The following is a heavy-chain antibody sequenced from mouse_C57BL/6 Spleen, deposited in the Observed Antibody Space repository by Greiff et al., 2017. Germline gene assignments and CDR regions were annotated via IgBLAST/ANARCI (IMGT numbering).Heavy chain of an antibody. V-gene: IGHV2-2*01. CDR1: GFSLTSYG. D-gene: IGHD1-1*01. CDR2: IWSGGST. J-gene: IGHJ3*01. CDR3: ARGEYGNSYGFAY. Sequence: QVQLQQSGPGLVQPSQSLSITCTASGFSLTSYGVHWVRQSPGKGLEWLGVIWSGGSTDYNAAFISRLSISKDNSKSQVFFKMNSLQADDTAIYYCARGEYGNSYGFAYWGQGTLVTVSA.